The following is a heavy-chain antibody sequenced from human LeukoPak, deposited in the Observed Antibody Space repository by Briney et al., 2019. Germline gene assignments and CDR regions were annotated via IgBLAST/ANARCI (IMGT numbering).Heavy chain of an antibody. CDR3: ARDLYYGDYPPGN. CDR2: ISGSNGNT. CDR1: GYTFTSYD. J-gene: IGHJ4*02. Sequence: ASVKVSCKASGYTFTSYDINWVRPAPGQGLEWMGRISGSNGNTNYAQKLQGRVSMTTDTSTNTVHMELRSLRSDDTAVYYCARDLYYGDYPPGNWGQGTLVIVSS. D-gene: IGHD4-17*01. V-gene: IGHV1-18*01.